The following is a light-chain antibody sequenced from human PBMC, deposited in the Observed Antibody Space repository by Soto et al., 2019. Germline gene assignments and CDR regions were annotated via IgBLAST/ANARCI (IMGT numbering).Light chain of an antibody. Sequence: DIQMTQSPSSLSASVGDRVTITCRASQSISSYLNWYQQKPAKAPKLLIYAASSLQSGLPSRFSGSGSGTDFTLTISSLQPEDFAIYYCQQSYSTPLTFGPGTKVDIK. J-gene: IGKJ3*01. CDR1: QSISSY. CDR2: AAS. CDR3: QQSYSTPLT. V-gene: IGKV1-39*01.